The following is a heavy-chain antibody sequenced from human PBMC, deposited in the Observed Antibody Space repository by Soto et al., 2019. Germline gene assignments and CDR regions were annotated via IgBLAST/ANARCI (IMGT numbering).Heavy chain of an antibody. J-gene: IGHJ4*02. V-gene: IGHV4-59*01. CDR1: GASITIYY. Sequence: PSTPLSLTFTVSGASITIYYWNWIRQPPGTALEWIGDANYSGSTNYNPSLKSRVTISVDKSKNQFSLKMSSVTAADTAVYYCARVVRDYDIVTGYYIGQYFDFWSQGTRVTVSS. CDR2: ANYSGST. D-gene: IGHD3-9*01. CDR3: ARVVRDYDIVTGYYIGQYFDF.